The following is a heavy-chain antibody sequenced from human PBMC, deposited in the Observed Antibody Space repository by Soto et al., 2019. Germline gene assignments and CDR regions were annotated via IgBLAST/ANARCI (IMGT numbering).Heavy chain of an antibody. J-gene: IGHJ3*02. CDR1: GFTFSSYA. CDR3: AKDPWDSSGYCPFLSLFRAFDI. V-gene: IGHV3-23*01. CDR2: ISGSGGST. Sequence: GGSLRLSCAASGFTFSSYAMSWVRQAPGKGLEWVSAISGSGGSTYYADSVKGRFTISRDNSKNTLYLQMNSLRAEDTAVYYCAKDPWDSSGYCPFLSLFRAFDIWGQGTMVTVS. D-gene: IGHD3-22*01.